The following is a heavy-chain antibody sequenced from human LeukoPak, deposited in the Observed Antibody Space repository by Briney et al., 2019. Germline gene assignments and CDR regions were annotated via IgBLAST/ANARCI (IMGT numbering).Heavy chain of an antibody. Sequence: GALRLSCAASGFTFSSYAMSWVRQAPGKGLEWVSAISGSGGSTYYADSVKGRFTISRDNSKNTLYLQMNSLRAEDTAVYYCAKVVYSGYVFYFDYWGQGTLVTVSS. D-gene: IGHD5-12*01. CDR2: ISGSGGST. CDR3: AKVVYSGYVFYFDY. J-gene: IGHJ4*02. CDR1: GFTFSSYA. V-gene: IGHV3-23*01.